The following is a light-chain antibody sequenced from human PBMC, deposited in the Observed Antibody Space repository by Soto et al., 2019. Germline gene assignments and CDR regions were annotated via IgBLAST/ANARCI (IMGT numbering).Light chain of an antibody. Sequence: QAVVTQPPSVSGAPGQRVTISCTGSNSNIGADYEVYWYQQFPGTAPKLLISNNTNRPSGVPDRFSGSRSGTSASLAITGLQSEDEAEYYCQSFDSSLTGPIFGVGTKLTVL. CDR2: NNT. J-gene: IGLJ2*01. CDR1: NSNIGADYE. V-gene: IGLV1-40*01. CDR3: QSFDSSLTGPI.